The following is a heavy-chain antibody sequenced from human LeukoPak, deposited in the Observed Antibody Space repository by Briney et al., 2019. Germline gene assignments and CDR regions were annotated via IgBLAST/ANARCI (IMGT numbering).Heavy chain of an antibody. D-gene: IGHD3-22*01. Sequence: GGSLRLSCAASGFTFSSYSMNWVRQAPGKGLEWVSSISSSSYIYYADSVKGRFTISRDNAKNSLYLQMNSLRAEDTAVYYCASFPHDYYDSSGPEDWGQGTLVTVSS. J-gene: IGHJ4*02. CDR2: ISSSSYI. CDR1: GFTFSSYS. V-gene: IGHV3-21*01. CDR3: ASFPHDYYDSSGPED.